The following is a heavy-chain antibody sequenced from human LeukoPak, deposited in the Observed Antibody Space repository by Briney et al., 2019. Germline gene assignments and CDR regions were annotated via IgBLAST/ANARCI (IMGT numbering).Heavy chain of an antibody. CDR1: GFTFSSYA. Sequence: GRSLRLSCAASGFTFSSYAMPWVRQAPGKGLEWVAVISYDGSNKYYADSVKGRFTISRDNSKNTLYLQMNSLRAEDTAVYYCARDSSRFLESAGGYWGQGTLVTVSS. V-gene: IGHV3-30-3*01. CDR2: ISYDGSNK. J-gene: IGHJ4*02. CDR3: ARDSSRFLESAGGY. D-gene: IGHD3-3*01.